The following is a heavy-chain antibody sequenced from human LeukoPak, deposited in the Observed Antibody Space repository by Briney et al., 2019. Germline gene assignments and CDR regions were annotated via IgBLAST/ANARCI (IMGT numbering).Heavy chain of an antibody. CDR2: IIPIFGTA. J-gene: IGHJ4*02. CDR3: ARRTVVCSSTSCYLDY. V-gene: IGHV1-69*05. CDR1: GGTFSNYA. D-gene: IGHD2-2*01. Sequence: ASVKVSCKASGGTFSNYAISWVRQAPGQGLEWMGRIIPIFGTANYAQKFQGRVTITTDESTSTAYMELSSLRSEDTAVYYCARRTVVCSSTSCYLDYWGQGTLVTVSS.